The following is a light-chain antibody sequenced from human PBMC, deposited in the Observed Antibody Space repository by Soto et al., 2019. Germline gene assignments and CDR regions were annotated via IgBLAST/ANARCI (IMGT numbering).Light chain of an antibody. CDR2: RNH. CDR3: AAWDDSVSAVV. Sequence: QSVLTQSHSASGTPGQRVTISCSGSSSNIGSNNVYWYHQFPGTAPKLLIYRNHQRPSGVPDRFSGSKSGTTASLAISGLRSEDEGDYYCAAWDDSVSAVVFGGGTKLTVL. CDR1: SSNIGSNN. J-gene: IGLJ3*02. V-gene: IGLV1-47*01.